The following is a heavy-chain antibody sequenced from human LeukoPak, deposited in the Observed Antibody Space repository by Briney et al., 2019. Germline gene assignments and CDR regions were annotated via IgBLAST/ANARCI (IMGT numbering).Heavy chain of an antibody. CDR1: GFTFFSYA. CDR3: AKEYCSGGSCYLET. J-gene: IGHJ5*02. Sequence: GGSLRLSFAASGFTFFSYAMSWVRQAPGEGLEWGSAISGSGGSTYYADSVKGRFTISRDNSKNTLYLQMNSLRAEDTAVYYCAKEYCSGGSCYLETWGQGTLVTVSS. D-gene: IGHD2-15*01. V-gene: IGHV3-23*01. CDR2: ISGSGGST.